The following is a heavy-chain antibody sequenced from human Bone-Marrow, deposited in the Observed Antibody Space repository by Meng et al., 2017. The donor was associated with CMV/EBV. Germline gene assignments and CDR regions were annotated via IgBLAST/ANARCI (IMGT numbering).Heavy chain of an antibody. CDR2: IYYSGTT. Sequence: SEPLSLTCTVSGGSISSSSYYWGWIRQPPGKGLEWIGSIYYSGTTYYNPSLKSRVTTSVNTSKNQFSLKLSSVTAADTAIYYCARAGSYALDYFDYWGQGTLVTVSS. D-gene: IGHD1-26*01. CDR1: GGSISSSSYY. CDR3: ARAGSYALDYFDY. J-gene: IGHJ4*02. V-gene: IGHV4-39*07.